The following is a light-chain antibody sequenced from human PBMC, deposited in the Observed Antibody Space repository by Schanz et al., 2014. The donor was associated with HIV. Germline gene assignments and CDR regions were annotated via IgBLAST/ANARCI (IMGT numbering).Light chain of an antibody. CDR2: DVG. J-gene: IGLJ2*01. CDR1: SSDIGAFNF. Sequence: QSALTQPASVSGSPGQSITISCTGTSSDIGAFNFVSWYQHHPGKAPKVIIYDVGKRPSGVPDRFSGSKSGNTASLTVSGLQAEDEADYYCSSHAGSDNFGIFGGGTKLTVL. V-gene: IGLV2-8*01. CDR3: SSHAGSDNFGI.